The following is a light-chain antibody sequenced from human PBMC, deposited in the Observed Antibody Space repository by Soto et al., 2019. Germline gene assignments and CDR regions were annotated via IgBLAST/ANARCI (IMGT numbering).Light chain of an antibody. CDR1: QSVSNS. CDR2: SAS. CDR3: QQYNNWPRT. J-gene: IGKJ1*01. V-gene: IGKV3D-15*01. Sequence: EIVMTQSPVTLSVSPGQRTTLSCRASQSVSNSLAWYQQKPGQAPRLLIFSASSRATGSPARFSGSGSGTDFTLTISSLESEDFAIYFCQQYNNWPRTFGQGTKVEMK.